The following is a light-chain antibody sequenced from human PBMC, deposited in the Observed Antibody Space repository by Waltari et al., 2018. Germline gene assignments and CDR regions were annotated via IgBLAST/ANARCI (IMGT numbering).Light chain of an antibody. CDR3: CSYAGSYTYV. CDR1: NSDVGGYNF. Sequence: QSALTQPRSVSGSPGQSVTISCTGTNSDVGGYNFVSWYQHHPGKAPKLMLYDVSKRPSGVPDRFSGSKSGNTASLTISGLQAEDEADYYCCSYAGSYTYVFGTGTKVTVL. CDR2: DVS. J-gene: IGLJ1*01. V-gene: IGLV2-11*01.